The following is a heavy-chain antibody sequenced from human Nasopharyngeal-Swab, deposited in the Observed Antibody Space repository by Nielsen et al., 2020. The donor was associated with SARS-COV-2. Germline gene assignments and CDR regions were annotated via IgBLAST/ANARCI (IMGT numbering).Heavy chain of an antibody. CDR3: ARDQGYMDV. CDR1: GFTFSSYG. J-gene: IGHJ6*03. Sequence: GESLKISCAASGFTFSSYGMHWVRQAPGKGLERVAVIWYDGSNKYYADSVKGRFTISRDNSKNTLYLQMNSLRAEDTAVYYCARDQGYMDVWGKGTTVTVSS. CDR2: IWYDGSNK. V-gene: IGHV3-33*01.